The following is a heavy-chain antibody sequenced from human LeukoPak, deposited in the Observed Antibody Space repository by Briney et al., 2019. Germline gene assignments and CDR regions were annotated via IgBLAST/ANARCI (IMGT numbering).Heavy chain of an antibody. CDR3: ARAPYYYDSSGCFDY. Sequence: SETLSLTCTVSGGSISSSSYYWGWIRQPPGKGLEWIGSIYYSGSTYYNPSLKSRVTISVDTSKNQFSLKLSSVTAADTAVYYCARAPYYYDSSGCFDYWGQGTLVTVSS. CDR2: IYYSGST. V-gene: IGHV4-39*07. CDR1: GGSISSSSYY. D-gene: IGHD3-22*01. J-gene: IGHJ4*02.